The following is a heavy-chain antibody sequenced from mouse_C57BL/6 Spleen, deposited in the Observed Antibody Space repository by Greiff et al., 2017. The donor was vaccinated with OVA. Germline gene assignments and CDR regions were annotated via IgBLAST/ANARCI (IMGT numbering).Heavy chain of an antibody. Sequence: EVKLEESGGDLVKPGGSLKLSCAASGFTFSSYGMSWVRQTPDKRLEWVATISSGGSYTYYPDSVKGRFPISRDNAKNTLYLQMSSLKSEDTAMYYCARKGVYDGYDYYAMDYWGQGTSVTVSS. CDR3: ARKGVYDGYDYYAMDY. J-gene: IGHJ4*01. CDR1: GFTFSSYG. CDR2: ISSGGSYT. V-gene: IGHV5-6*02. D-gene: IGHD2-3*01.